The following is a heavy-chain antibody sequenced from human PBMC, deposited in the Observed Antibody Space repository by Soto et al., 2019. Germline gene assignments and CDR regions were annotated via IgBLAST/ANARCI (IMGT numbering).Heavy chain of an antibody. Sequence: PSETLSLTCTVSGGSISSGGYYWSWIRQHPGKGLEWIGYIYYSGSTYYNPSLKSRVTISVDTSKNQFSLKVNFVTAADTAVYYCARHEDDHLVWFDPWGQGTLVTVSS. CDR2: IYYSGST. CDR3: ARHEDDHLVWFDP. V-gene: IGHV4-31*03. J-gene: IGHJ5*02. D-gene: IGHD6-6*01. CDR1: GGSISSGGYY.